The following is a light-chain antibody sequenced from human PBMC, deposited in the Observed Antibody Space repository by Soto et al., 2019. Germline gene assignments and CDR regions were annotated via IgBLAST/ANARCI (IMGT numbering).Light chain of an antibody. CDR3: QQRKHWPPIT. CDR2: DSS. V-gene: IGKV3-11*01. CDR1: QSVDKF. Sequence: EVELTQSPATLSLSPGETATLSCRASQSVDKFLAWYLQRPGQPPRLLIFDSSNRATGVPVRFSGSGSGTVFTLTTSSLEPQDSAVYYCQQRKHWPPITFGQGTRLEIK. J-gene: IGKJ5*01.